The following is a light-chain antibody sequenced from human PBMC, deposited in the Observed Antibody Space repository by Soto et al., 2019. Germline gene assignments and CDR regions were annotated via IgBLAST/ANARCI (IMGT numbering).Light chain of an antibody. CDR1: QSVNSNY. Sequence: ESVLTQSPGTLSLSPGERATLSCRASQSVNSNYLAWYQQKPGQASRLLIYDASNRVTGIPDRFSGSGSGTDFTLTISRLEPEDFAVYYCQQYGGSVLAFGLGTKVEI. CDR2: DAS. V-gene: IGKV3-20*01. J-gene: IGKJ1*01. CDR3: QQYGGSVLA.